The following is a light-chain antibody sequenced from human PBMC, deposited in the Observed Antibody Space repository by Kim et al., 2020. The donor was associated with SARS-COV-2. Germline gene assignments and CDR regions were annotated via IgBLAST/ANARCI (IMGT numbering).Light chain of an antibody. CDR3: NSRDSSGDLVV. CDR2: GKY. V-gene: IGLV3-19*01. Sequence: SSELTQDPAVSVALGQTVRLTCQGDSLRNYYATWYQQRPGQAPVLVLYGKYNRPSGNPDRFSGSASGDTASLTITGAPAEDEADYYCNSRDSSGDLVVFG. J-gene: IGLJ2*01. CDR1: SLRNYY.